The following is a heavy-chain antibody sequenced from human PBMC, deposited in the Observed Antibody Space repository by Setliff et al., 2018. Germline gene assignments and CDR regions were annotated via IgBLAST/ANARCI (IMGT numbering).Heavy chain of an antibody. J-gene: IGHJ4*02. CDR1: GGTFSKYA. V-gene: IGHV1-69*13. D-gene: IGHD1-26*01. CDR3: ARHPSSGSYYGGSIFYFDD. Sequence: GASVNVSCKAPGGTFSKYAIAWVRQAPGQGLEWMGGIIPMFGTTNYAQNFQGRVTITADESTTTAYMELSFVTAADTAVYYCARHPSSGSYYGGSIFYFDDWGPGILVTVSS. CDR2: IIPMFGTT.